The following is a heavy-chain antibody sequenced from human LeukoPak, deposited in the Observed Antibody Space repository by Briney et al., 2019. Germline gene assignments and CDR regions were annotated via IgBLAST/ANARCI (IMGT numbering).Heavy chain of an antibody. CDR2: INQESTET. J-gene: IGHJ4*02. D-gene: IGHD2-15*01. CDR3: AREVDRSFGY. Sequence: GGSLRLSCAASGFRFTGFWMSWVRQAPGKGPEWVADINQESTETYYVDSVRGRFTISRDNAKNSLSLQMNSLRVEDTAVYYCAREVDRSFGYWGQGNLVTVSS. CDR1: GFRFTGFW. V-gene: IGHV3-7*01.